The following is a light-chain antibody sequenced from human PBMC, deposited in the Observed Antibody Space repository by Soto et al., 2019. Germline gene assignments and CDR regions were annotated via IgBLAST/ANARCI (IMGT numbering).Light chain of an antibody. V-gene: IGKV3-11*01. CDR1: QDISNY. J-gene: IGKJ4*01. CDR3: QQRVTWPGT. Sequence: EIELTQSPATLSLSPGERATLSCRARQDISNYLAWYQQKPGQAPRLLIYDASTRATGIPARFSGSWSGTDFTLTISGLEPEDFAVYYCQQRVTWPGTFGGGTKVEIK. CDR2: DAS.